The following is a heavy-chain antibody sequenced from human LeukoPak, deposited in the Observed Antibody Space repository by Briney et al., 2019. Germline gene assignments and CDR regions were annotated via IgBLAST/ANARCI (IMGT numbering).Heavy chain of an antibody. CDR1: DFSLTTFGMH. CDR3: ARRRDGYHFDH. Sequence: SGPALVNPTQTLTLTCTFSDFSLTTFGMHIHWIRQPPGRALEWLARIDWDGETFYRASLKTRLSISKDTYKNQVVLTLTNLDPLDTARYYCARRRDGYHFDHWGQGTPVTVSS. V-gene: IGHV2-70*04. D-gene: IGHD5-24*01. J-gene: IGHJ4*02. CDR2: IDWDGET.